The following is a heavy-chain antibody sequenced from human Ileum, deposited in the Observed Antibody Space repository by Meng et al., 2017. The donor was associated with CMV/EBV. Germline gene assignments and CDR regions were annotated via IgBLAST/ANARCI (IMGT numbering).Heavy chain of an antibody. D-gene: IGHD1-1*01. CDR3: AREMSRTGFFDY. CDR2: IHISGAT. CDR1: GGSSGSGDYY. Sequence: QVQLQEAGSGLVEPLETLSLTCTVSGGSSGSGDYYWSWIRQPAGKGLEWIGRIHISGATNYNPSLKSRVTMSVDTSKNQFSLKVRSVTAADTAVYYCAREMSRTGFFDYWGQGNLVTVSS. V-gene: IGHV4-61*02. J-gene: IGHJ4*02.